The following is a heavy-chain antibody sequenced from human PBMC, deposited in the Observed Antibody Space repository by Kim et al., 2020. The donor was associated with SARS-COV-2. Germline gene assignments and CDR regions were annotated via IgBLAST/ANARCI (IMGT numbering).Heavy chain of an antibody. CDR1: EFTFSNAW. CDR2: INSEANGVTS. D-gene: IGHD4-17*01. V-gene: IGHV3-15*01. J-gene: IGHJ4*02. Sequence: GGSLRLACVASEFTFSNAWLTWSRQSPGRLPQWLGQINSEANGVTSDFAAPVKGRFSISRDDLRQMVYLQMNRLKTEDTALYYCTTFDYGDGDSRDYWGRGTLVSVYS. CDR3: TTFDYGDGDSRDY.